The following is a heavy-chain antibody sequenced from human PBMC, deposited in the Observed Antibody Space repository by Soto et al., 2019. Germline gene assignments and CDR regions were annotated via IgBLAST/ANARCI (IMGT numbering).Heavy chain of an antibody. V-gene: IGHV3-9*01. CDR2: ISWNRGSI. J-gene: IGHJ4*02. CDR1: GFTFDDYA. CDR3: AKGGYNWYSSLDY. D-gene: IGHD1-7*01. Sequence: EVQLVESGGGVVQPGRSLRLSCAASGFTFDDYAMHWVRQAPGKGLEWVSVISWNRGSIDYADSVKGRFTISRDNAKNSLYLQMNSLRAEDTALYYCAKGGYNWYSSLDYWGQGTLFTVSS.